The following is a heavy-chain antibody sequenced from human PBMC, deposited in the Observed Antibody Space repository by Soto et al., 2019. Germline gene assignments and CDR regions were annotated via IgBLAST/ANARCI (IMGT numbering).Heavy chain of an antibody. Sequence: APLKVSCKASGYTYTIYAIHWVRQTHEQRLEWMGWINAGNGNTKYSQKFQGRVTITRDTSASTAYMELSSLRSEDTAVYYCARDRDPGLEYYYYYYGMDVWGQGTTVTVPS. D-gene: IGHD3-3*01. CDR1: GYTYTIYA. CDR3: ARDRDPGLEYYYYYYGMDV. V-gene: IGHV1-3*01. CDR2: INAGNGNT. J-gene: IGHJ6*02.